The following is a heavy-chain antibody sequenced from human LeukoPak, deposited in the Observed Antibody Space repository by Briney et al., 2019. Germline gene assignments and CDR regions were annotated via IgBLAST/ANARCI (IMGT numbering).Heavy chain of an antibody. D-gene: IGHD6-13*01. CDR2: IYYSGST. CDR1: GGSISSYY. CDR3: ARDLVAAAPHNDAFDI. Sequence: PSETPSLTCTVSGGSISSYYWSWIRQPPGKGLEWIGYIYYSGSTNYNPSLKSRVTVSVDTSKNQFSLKLSSVTAADTAVYYCARDLVAAAPHNDAFDIWGQGTMVTVSS. V-gene: IGHV4-59*01. J-gene: IGHJ3*02.